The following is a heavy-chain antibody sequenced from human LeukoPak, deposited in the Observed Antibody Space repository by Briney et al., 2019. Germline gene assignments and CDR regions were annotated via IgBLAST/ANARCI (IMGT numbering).Heavy chain of an antibody. V-gene: IGHV1-8*01. CDR1: GYTFTIYD. Sequence: ASVKVSCTASGYTFTIYDINWVLQAPGQGREWMGWMNPNSGNTGYAQKFQGRVTMTRNTSISTAYMELSSLRSEDTAVYYCARGGPYYYYYMDVWGKGTTVTVSS. J-gene: IGHJ6*03. CDR3: ARGGPYYYYYMDV. CDR2: MNPNSGNT.